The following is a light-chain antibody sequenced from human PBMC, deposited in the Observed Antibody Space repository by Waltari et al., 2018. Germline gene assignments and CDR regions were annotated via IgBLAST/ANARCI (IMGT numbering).Light chain of an antibody. V-gene: IGKV3-11*01. J-gene: IGKJ1*01. CDR1: QSVRTY. CDR3: QQYHNWPRGM. CDR2: DAA. Sequence: EIVLTQSPATLSLSPGERATLSCRASQSVRTYLAWYQQKPGQAPRLLIYDAATRATAIPARFSGSGSGTDFTLTISSLQSEDSALYYCQQYHNWPRGMFGQGTKVEFK.